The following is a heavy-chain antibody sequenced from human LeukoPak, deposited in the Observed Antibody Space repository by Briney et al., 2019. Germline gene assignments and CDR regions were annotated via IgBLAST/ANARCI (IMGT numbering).Heavy chain of an antibody. Sequence: PGGSLRLSCAASGFTFSSYWMHWVRQAPGKGLVWVSRINSDGSSTSYADSVKGRFTISRDNAKNTLYLQMNSLRAEDTAVYYCARGDIVVVPAAIRGYYYYYMDVWGKGTTVTVS. CDR1: GFTFSSYW. D-gene: IGHD2-2*02. V-gene: IGHV3-74*01. CDR2: INSDGSST. CDR3: ARGDIVVVPAAIRGYYYYYMDV. J-gene: IGHJ6*03.